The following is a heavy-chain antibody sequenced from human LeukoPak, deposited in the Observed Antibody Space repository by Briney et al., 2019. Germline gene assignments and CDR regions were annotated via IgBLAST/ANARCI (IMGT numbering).Heavy chain of an antibody. CDR1: GGSITSANW. CDR2: IYHTGNT. D-gene: IGHD6-25*01. CDR3: ARDANGSDLHYYHMDV. V-gene: IGHV4-4*02. J-gene: IGHJ6*03. Sequence: SGTLSLTCAVSGGSITSANWWSWVRQSPGKGLEWIGEIYHTGNTNYNPSLNSRVSISLDTSKNQFSLRLTSVTAADTAVYFCARDANGSDLHYYHMDVWGKGTTVTVSS.